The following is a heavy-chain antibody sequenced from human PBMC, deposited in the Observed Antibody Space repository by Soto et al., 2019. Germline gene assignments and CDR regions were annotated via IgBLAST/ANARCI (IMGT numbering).Heavy chain of an antibody. J-gene: IGHJ4*02. CDR3: ARGWELRD. V-gene: IGHV3-11*01. D-gene: IGHD1-26*01. CDR2: INSGGYSV. CDR1: GFTFTDDF. Sequence: QVQLVESGGGLVKPGGSLRLSCAASGFTFTDDFMTWIRQTPGKGLEWLSSINSGGYSVYYADSVKGRFTISRDNAKNSVYLQMNSLRGEDTAVYYCARGWELRDWAQGTLVTVSS.